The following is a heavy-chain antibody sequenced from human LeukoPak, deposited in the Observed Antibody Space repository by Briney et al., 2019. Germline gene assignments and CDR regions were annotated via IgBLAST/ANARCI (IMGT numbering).Heavy chain of an antibody. J-gene: IGHJ6*02. D-gene: IGHD1-7*01. CDR3: ARRRGITGTRGYYYYGMDV. Sequence: SVKVSCKASGGTFSSYAISWVRQAPGQGLEWMGGIIPIFGTANYAQKFQGRVTITADESTSTAYMELSSLGSEDTAVYYCARRRGITGTRGYYYYGMDVWGQGTTVTVSS. CDR1: GGTFSSYA. CDR2: IIPIFGTA. V-gene: IGHV1-69*01.